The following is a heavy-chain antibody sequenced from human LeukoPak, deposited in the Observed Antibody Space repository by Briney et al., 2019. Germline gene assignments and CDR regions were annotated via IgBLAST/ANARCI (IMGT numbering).Heavy chain of an antibody. Sequence: ASVKVSCKASGYTFTGYYMHWVRQAPGQGLEWMGWINPNSGGTKYAQKFQGRVTMTRDTSISTAYMELSRLRSDDTAVYYCAREDYYDSGSFDPWGQGTLVTVSS. CDR2: INPNSGGT. CDR1: GYTFTGYY. J-gene: IGHJ5*02. CDR3: AREDYYDSGSFDP. D-gene: IGHD3-22*01. V-gene: IGHV1-2*02.